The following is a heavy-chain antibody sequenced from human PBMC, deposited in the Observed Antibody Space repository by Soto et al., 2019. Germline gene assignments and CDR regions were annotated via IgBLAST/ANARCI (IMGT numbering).Heavy chain of an antibody. D-gene: IGHD3-10*01. Sequence: QVQLQESGPKLVKPSETLSLTCSVSGGSISGYYWSWIWQAPGKGLEWIGYIFYGGRPSYNPSLKSRVTISADTPKNQYSLRLASVTAADTAVYYCARDHGINAEFYFDFWGQGTLVTVSS. CDR1: GGSISGYY. CDR3: ARDHGINAEFYFDF. CDR2: IFYGGRP. V-gene: IGHV4-59*01. J-gene: IGHJ4*02.